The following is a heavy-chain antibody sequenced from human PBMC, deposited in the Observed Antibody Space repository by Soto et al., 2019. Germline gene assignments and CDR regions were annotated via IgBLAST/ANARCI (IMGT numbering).Heavy chain of an antibody. CDR3: ARGRYGNY. J-gene: IGHJ4*02. CDR2: ISAHNGNT. CDR1: GYTFTSYG. V-gene: IGHV1-18*01. D-gene: IGHD1-1*01. Sequence: QVHLVQSGAEVKKPGASVKVSCKASGYTFTSYGITWVRQAPGQGLEWMGWISAHNGNTDYAQKLQGRVIVTRDTSTSTADMELRSVISDGAAVYCCARGRYGNYWGLGALVTASS.